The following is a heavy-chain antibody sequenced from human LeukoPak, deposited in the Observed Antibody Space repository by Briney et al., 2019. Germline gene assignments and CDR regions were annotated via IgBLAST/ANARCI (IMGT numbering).Heavy chain of an antibody. CDR1: GGSFSGYY. CDR2: INHSGST. V-gene: IGHV4-34*01. CDR3: ARREGDILTGYYSY. Sequence: SETLSLTCAVYGGSFSGYYWSWIRQPPGKGLEWIGEINHSGSTNYNPSLKSRVTISVDTSKNQFSLKLSSVTAADTAVYYCARREGDILTGYYSYWGQGTLVTVSS. J-gene: IGHJ4*02. D-gene: IGHD3-9*01.